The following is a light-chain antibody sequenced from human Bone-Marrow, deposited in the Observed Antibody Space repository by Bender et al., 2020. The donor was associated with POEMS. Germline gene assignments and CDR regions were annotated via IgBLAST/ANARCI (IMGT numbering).Light chain of an antibody. CDR2: KDS. J-gene: IGLJ2*01. CDR3: QSADSSGTPVV. V-gene: IGLV3-25*03. Sequence: ARITCSGDALPKHYAYWYQQKPGQAPVLVIYKDSERPSGIPERFSGSSSGTTVTLTISGVQAEDEADYYCQSADSSGTPVVFGGGTKLTVL. CDR1: ALPKHY.